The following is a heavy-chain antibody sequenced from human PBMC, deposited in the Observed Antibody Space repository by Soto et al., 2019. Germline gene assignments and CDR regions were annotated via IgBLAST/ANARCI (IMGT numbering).Heavy chain of an antibody. D-gene: IGHD5-12*01. CDR1: GDSISSSSLY. Sequence: SETLSLTCTVSGDSISSSSLYWGWIRQPPGKGLEWIGGIFSSGSTYYNPSLKSRVTISVDTSKNQFSLKLSSVTAADTAVYYCARHPYSAYDFDYWGQGTLVTVSS. V-gene: IGHV4-39*01. J-gene: IGHJ4*02. CDR3: ARHPYSAYDFDY. CDR2: IFSSGST.